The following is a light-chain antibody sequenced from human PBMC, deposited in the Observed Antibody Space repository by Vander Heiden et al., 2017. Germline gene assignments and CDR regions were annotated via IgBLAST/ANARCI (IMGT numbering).Light chain of an antibody. CDR1: QSISSY. CDR2: AAS. V-gene: IGKV1-39*01. CDR3: QQSYSILTWT. J-gene: IGKJ1*01. Sequence: DIQMNQSPSSLSASVGDRVTITCRASQSISSYLNWYQQKPGKAPNLLIYAASSLESGVPSRFSGNESGTNFTLTISSLQAEDFATYYCQQSYSILTWTFGQGTKVEIK.